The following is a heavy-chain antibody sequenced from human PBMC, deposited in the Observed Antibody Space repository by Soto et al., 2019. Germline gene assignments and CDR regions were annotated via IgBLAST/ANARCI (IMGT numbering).Heavy chain of an antibody. V-gene: IGHV1-69*12. J-gene: IGHJ4*02. D-gene: IGHD3-22*01. CDR3: ARNSPRITMILYFDY. Sequence: QVQLVQSGAEVKKPGSSVKVSCKASGGTFSSYAISWVRQAPGQGLEWMGGIIPIFGTANYAQKFQGRVTITADESTSTADMELSSLRAEDTAVYYCARNSPRITMILYFDYWGQGTLVTVSS. CDR2: IIPIFGTA. CDR1: GGTFSSYA.